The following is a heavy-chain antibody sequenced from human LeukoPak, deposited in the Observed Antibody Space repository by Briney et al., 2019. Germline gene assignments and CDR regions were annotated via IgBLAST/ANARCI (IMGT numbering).Heavy chain of an antibody. J-gene: IGHJ3*02. CDR3: ARAAQDYEILTGKPDDAFDI. V-gene: IGHV4-39*07. D-gene: IGHD3-9*01. Sequence: SETLSLTCTVSGGSISSSSYYWGWIRQPPGKGLEWIGSIYYSGSTYYNPSLKSRVTISVDTSKSQFSLNLNSVTAADTAVYYCARAAQDYEILTGKPDDAFDIWGQGTMVTVSS. CDR2: IYYSGST. CDR1: GGSISSSSYY.